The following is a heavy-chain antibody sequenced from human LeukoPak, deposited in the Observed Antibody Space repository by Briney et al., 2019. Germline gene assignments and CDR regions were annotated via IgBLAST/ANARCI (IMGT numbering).Heavy chain of an antibody. D-gene: IGHD3-10*01. J-gene: IGHJ3*02. CDR1: GFTFDDYG. Sequence: GGSLRLSCAASGFTFDDYGMSCVRQAPGKGLEWVSGINWNGGSTGYADSVKGRFTISRDNAKNSLYLQMNSLRAEDTALYYCAREPYGSGSYGAFDIWGQGTMVTVSS. CDR3: AREPYGSGSYGAFDI. CDR2: INWNGGST. V-gene: IGHV3-20*04.